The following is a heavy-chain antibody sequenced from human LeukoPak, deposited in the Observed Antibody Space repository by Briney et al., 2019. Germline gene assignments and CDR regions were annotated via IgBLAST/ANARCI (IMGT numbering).Heavy chain of an antibody. D-gene: IGHD3-3*01. CDR3: AREDRFYYYMDV. Sequence: GGSLRLSCAASGFTFSSYAMSWVRQAPGKGLEWVSSISSSSSYIYYADSVKGRFTISRDNAKNSLYLQMNSLRAEDTAVYYCAREDRFYYYMDVWGKGTTVTVSS. CDR2: ISSSSSYI. J-gene: IGHJ6*03. CDR1: GFTFSSYA. V-gene: IGHV3-21*01.